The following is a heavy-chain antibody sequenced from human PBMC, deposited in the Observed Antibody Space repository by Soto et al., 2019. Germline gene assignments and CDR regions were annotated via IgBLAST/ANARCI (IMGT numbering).Heavy chain of an antibody. D-gene: IGHD6-13*01. CDR3: AKGEGSSWYATYYYYYGTDV. V-gene: IGHV3-30*18. CDR2: ISYDGSNK. Sequence: QPGGSLRLSCAASGFTFSSYGMHWVRQAPGKGLERVAVISYDGSNKYYADSVKGRFTISRDNSKNTLYLQMNSLRAEDTAVYYCAKGEGSSWYATYYYYYGTDVWGQGTTVTVSS. J-gene: IGHJ6*02. CDR1: GFTFSSYG.